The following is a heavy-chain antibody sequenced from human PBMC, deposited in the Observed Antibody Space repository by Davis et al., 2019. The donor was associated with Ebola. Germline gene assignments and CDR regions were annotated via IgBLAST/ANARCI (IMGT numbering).Heavy chain of an antibody. CDR3: ATAGSYRFDY. Sequence: GESLKISCAASGFTFSSYWMHWVRQVPGEGLVWVSRINSDGTITNYADSVRGRFTISRDNAKNTLYLQMNSLRAEDTAVYYCATAGSYRFDYWGQGTLVTVSS. V-gene: IGHV3-74*01. CDR2: INSDGTIT. J-gene: IGHJ4*02. CDR1: GFTFSSYW. D-gene: IGHD1-26*01.